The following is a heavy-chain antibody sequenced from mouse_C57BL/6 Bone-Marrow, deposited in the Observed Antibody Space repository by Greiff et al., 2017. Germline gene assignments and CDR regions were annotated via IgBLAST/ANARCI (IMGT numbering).Heavy chain of an antibody. CDR3: ARGGNYGGYYFDY. J-gene: IGHJ2*01. Sequence: SGAELVKPGASVKMSCKASGYTFTTYPIEWMKQNHGKSLEWIGNFHPYNDDTKYNEKFKGKATLTVEKSSSTVYLELSRLTSDDSAVYYCARGGNYGGYYFDYWGQGTTRTVSS. CDR1: GYTFTTYP. D-gene: IGHD2-1*01. V-gene: IGHV1-47*01. CDR2: FHPYNDDT.